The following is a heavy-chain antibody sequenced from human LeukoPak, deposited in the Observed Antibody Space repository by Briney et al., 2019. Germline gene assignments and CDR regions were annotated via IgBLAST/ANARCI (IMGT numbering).Heavy chain of an antibody. CDR1: GGTFSSYA. V-gene: IGHV1-8*02. CDR3: ARARNAITIFGVVTVRGGMDV. CDR2: MNPNSGDT. Sequence: ASVKVSCKASGGTFSSYAINWVRQATGQGLEWLGRMNPNSGDTGYAQKFQGRVTMTRNTSISTAYMELSSLRSEDTAVYYCARARNAITIFGVVTVRGGMDVWGQGTTVTVSS. D-gene: IGHD3-3*01. J-gene: IGHJ6*02.